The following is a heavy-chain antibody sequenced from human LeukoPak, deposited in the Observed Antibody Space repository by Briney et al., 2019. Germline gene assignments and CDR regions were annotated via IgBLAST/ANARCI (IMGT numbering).Heavy chain of an antibody. CDR2: ISSSSYI. J-gene: IGHJ6*03. V-gene: IGHV3-21*01. CDR3: ARAKAGLSSYYYYYMDV. Sequence: GGSLRLSCAASGFTFSSYSMNWVRQAPGKGLEWVSSISSSSYIYYADSVKGRFTISRDNAKNSLYLQMNSLRAEDTAVYYCARAKAGLSSYYYYYMDVWGKGTTVTVSS. D-gene: IGHD3-16*02. CDR1: GFTFSSYS.